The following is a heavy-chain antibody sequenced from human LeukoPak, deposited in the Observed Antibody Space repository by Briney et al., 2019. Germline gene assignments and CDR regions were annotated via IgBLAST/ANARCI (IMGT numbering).Heavy chain of an antibody. Sequence: SETLSLTCAVYGGSFSGYYWSWIRQPPGKGLEWIGEINHSGSTNYNPSLKSRVTISVDTSKNQFSLKLSSVTAADTAVCYCVQMVRGVIYWGQGTLVTVSS. D-gene: IGHD3-10*01. CDR2: INHSGST. CDR3: VQMVRGVIY. V-gene: IGHV4-34*01. J-gene: IGHJ4*02. CDR1: GGSFSGYY.